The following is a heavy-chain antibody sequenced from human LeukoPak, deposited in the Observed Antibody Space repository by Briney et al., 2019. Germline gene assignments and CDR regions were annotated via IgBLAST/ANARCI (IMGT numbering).Heavy chain of an antibody. CDR2: IKQDGSEK. Sequence: PGGSLRLSCAASGFTFSSYWMSWVRQAPGKGLEWVANIKQDGSEKYYVDSVKGRFTISRDNAKNSLYLQMNSLRAEDTAVYYCTREPLNVWFGEYAFDIWGQGTMVTVSS. CDR3: TREPLNVWFGEYAFDI. V-gene: IGHV3-7*01. CDR1: GFTFSSYW. J-gene: IGHJ3*02. D-gene: IGHD3-10*01.